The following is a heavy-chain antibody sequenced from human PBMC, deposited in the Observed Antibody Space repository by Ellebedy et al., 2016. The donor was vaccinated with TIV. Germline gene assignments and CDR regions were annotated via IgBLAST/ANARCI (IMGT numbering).Heavy chain of an antibody. J-gene: IGHJ4*02. D-gene: IGHD3-10*01. CDR1: GFTFSGYT. V-gene: IGHV3-53*04. Sequence: PGGSLRLSCAASGFTFSGYTMSWVRQAPGKGLEWVGGYTNYADFVKGRFTISTHNSRNTLYLQMTNLRTEDTAVYYCAKGSFPFGDKSERIYTFQYWGQGTLVTVSS. CDR2: GYT. CDR3: AKGSFPFGDKSERIYTFQY.